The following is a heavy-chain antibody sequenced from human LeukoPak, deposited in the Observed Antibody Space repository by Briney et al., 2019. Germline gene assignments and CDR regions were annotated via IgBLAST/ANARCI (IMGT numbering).Heavy chain of an antibody. Sequence: ASVKVSCKASGYTFTSYGVSWVRQAPGQVLEWMGWISAYNGNTNYAQKLQGRVTMTTDTSTSTAYMELRSLRSDDTAVYYCASRWGYCSGGSCLGLWGQGTLVTVSS. CDR1: GYTFTSYG. J-gene: IGHJ4*02. D-gene: IGHD2-15*01. CDR3: ASRWGYCSGGSCLGL. CDR2: ISAYNGNT. V-gene: IGHV1-18*01.